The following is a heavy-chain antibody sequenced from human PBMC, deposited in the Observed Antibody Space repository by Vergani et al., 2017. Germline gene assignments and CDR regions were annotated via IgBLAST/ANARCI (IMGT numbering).Heavy chain of an antibody. D-gene: IGHD2-15*01. CDR2: IGKDGINT. CDR3: AKYLRDSTDGLPDS. J-gene: IGHJ4*02. CDR1: GFTFSNFG. Sequence: QVQLVESAGGVVQPGGSLRLSCAASGFTFSNFGMHWIRQAPGKGLEWLAYIGKDGINTRYRDAMKGRFTVSRNNSKDILYLPMDSLRSEETALYYCAKYLRDSTDGLPDSWGPGTLVIVSS. V-gene: IGHV3-30*02.